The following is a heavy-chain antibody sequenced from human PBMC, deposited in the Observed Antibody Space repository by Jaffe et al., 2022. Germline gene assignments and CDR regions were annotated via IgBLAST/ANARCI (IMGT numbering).Heavy chain of an antibody. CDR3: ARSIKPGIAAAGLSYFDY. CDR1: GFTFSSYA. Sequence: EVQLVESGGGLVQPGGSLRLSCAASGFTFSSYAMHWVRQAPGKGLEYVSAISSNGGSTYYANSVKGRFTISRDNSKNTLYLQMGSLRAEDMAVYYCARSIKPGIAAAGLSYFDYWGQGTLVTVSS. J-gene: IGHJ4*02. CDR2: ISSNGGST. D-gene: IGHD6-13*01. V-gene: IGHV3-64*01.